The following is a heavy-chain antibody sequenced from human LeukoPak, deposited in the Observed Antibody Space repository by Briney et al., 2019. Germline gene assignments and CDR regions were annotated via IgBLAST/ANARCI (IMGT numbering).Heavy chain of an antibody. CDR3: AREYYYDSSGII. CDR1: GFTFNTYG. CDR2: ISGSGGST. V-gene: IGHV3-23*01. Sequence: GGSLRLSCAGTGFTFNTYGMSWVRQGPGKGLEWVSAISGSGGSTYNADSVKGRFTISRDNAENSLYLQMNSLRAEDTAVYYCAREYYYDSSGIIWGQGTLVTVSS. D-gene: IGHD3-22*01. J-gene: IGHJ4*02.